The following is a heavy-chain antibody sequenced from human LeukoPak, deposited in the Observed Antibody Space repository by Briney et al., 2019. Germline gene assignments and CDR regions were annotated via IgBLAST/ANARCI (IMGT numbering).Heavy chain of an antibody. CDR2: ISSSGSTI. J-gene: IGHJ4*02. D-gene: IGHD1-1*01. Sequence: GGSLRLSCAASGFTFSSYEMNWVRQAPGKGLEWASYISSSGSTIYYADSVKGRFTISRDNAKNSLYLQMNSLRAEDTAVYYCARDTGTSELAYYFDYWGQGTLVTVSS. V-gene: IGHV3-48*03. CDR1: GFTFSSYE. CDR3: ARDTGTSELAYYFDY.